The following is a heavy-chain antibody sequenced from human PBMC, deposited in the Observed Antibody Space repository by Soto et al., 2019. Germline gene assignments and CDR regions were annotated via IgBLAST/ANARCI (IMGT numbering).Heavy chain of an antibody. J-gene: IGHJ4*02. V-gene: IGHV4-61*01. CDR3: ARDDHDILTGYYSDY. Sequence: SETLSLTCTVSGDSVSSGSFYYTWIRQPPGKGLEWIGYIYYSGRTKYNLSLKSRVTISLDTPKNQFSLKLSSVTAADTAVYYCARDDHDILTGYYSDYWGQGALVTVSS. CDR2: IYYSGRT. CDR1: GDSVSSGSFY. D-gene: IGHD3-9*01.